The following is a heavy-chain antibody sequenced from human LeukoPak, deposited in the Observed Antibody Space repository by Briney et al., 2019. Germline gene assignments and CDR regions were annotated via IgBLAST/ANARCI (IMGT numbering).Heavy chain of an antibody. Sequence: GGSLRLSCAASGFTFSSYAMHWVRQAPGKGLEWVAVISKDGSDKYYPGSVRGRFTISRDNSKNTIYLQMDSLRAEDTAIYYCARDYWWNYDYWGQGTLVTVST. V-gene: IGHV3-30-3*01. CDR1: GFTFSSYA. CDR3: ARDYWWNYDY. J-gene: IGHJ4*02. D-gene: IGHD1-7*01. CDR2: ISKDGSDK.